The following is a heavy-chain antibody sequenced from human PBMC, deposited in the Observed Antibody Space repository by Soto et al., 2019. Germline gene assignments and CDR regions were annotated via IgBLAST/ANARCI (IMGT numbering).Heavy chain of an antibody. CDR1: GFTFSSYS. D-gene: IGHD3-10*01. Sequence: EVQLVESGGGLVKPGGSLRLSCAASGFTFSSYSMNWVRQAPGKGLEWVSSVSSSSIYIYYADSVEGRFTTSRDNAKNSLYLQMNSLRAEDTAVYYCARGSRGVPSQYEVNDAFDIWGLGTMVTVSS. CDR3: ARGSRGVPSQYEVNDAFDI. CDR2: VSSSSIYI. V-gene: IGHV3-21*01. J-gene: IGHJ3*02.